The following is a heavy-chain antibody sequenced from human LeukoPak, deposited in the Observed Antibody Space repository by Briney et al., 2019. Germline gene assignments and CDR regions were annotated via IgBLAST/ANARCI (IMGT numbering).Heavy chain of an antibody. V-gene: IGHV1-46*01. D-gene: IGHD2-2*01. CDR3: ARGVVPAAIVNWFDP. J-gene: IGHJ5*02. CDR1: GYTFTSYY. Sequence: ASVKVSCKASGYTFTSYYMHWVRQAPGQGLEWMGIINPSGGSTSYAQKFQGRVNMTRDMSTSTVYRELSSLRSEDTAVYYCARGVVPAAIVNWFDPWGQGTLVTVSS. CDR2: INPSGGST.